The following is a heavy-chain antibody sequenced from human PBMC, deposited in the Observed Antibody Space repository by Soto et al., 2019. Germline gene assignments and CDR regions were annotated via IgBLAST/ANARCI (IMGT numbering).Heavy chain of an antibody. Sequence: GASVKVSCKASGYTFTSYYMHWVRQAPGQGLEWMGIINPSGGSTSYAQKFQGRVTMTRDTSTSTVYMELSSLRSEDTAVYYCERDLRRGYSYGTYYRWGQGTLVTVSS. CDR3: ERDLRRGYSYGTYYR. J-gene: IGHJ4*02. CDR2: INPSGGST. D-gene: IGHD5-18*01. CDR1: GYTFTSYY. V-gene: IGHV1-46*01.